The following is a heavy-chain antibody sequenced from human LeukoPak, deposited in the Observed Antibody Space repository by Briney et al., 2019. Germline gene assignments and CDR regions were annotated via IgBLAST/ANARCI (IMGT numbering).Heavy chain of an antibody. Sequence: GESLKISCKGSGYSFPSYWIGWVRQLPGKGLEWMGIIYPGDSDTRYSPSFQGQVTISADKSISTAYLQWSSLKASDTAMYYCARRPGYYDSSGYIDYWGQGTLVTVSS. CDR3: ARRPGYYDSSGYIDY. J-gene: IGHJ4*02. D-gene: IGHD3-22*01. V-gene: IGHV5-51*01. CDR1: GYSFPSYW. CDR2: IYPGDSDT.